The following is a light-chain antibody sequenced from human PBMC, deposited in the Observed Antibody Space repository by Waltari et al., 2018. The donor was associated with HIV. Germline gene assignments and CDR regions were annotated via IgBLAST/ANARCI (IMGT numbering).Light chain of an antibody. V-gene: IGLV1-44*01. J-gene: IGLJ2*01. CDR3: ATWDDTPTGHVL. CDR1: TSNIGTNV. Sequence: QSVLAQPPSVSGTPGQRVTIPCSGTTSNIGTNVVNWYQQVPGTATKLLIPSNNQRPSGVPDRFSGFKSGTSASLAINGLQSEDEVDYYCATWDDTPTGHVLFGGGTKVTVL. CDR2: SNN.